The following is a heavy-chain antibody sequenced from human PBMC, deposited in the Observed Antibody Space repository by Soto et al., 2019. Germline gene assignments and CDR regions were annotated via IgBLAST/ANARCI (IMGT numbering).Heavy chain of an antibody. CDR1: GDTFTNYY. D-gene: IGHD6-13*01. CDR3: ARRYSSRWHFDY. J-gene: IGHJ4*02. V-gene: IGHV1-46*03. CDR2: INPSGGST. Sequence: ASVKVSWKASGDTFTNYYVHWVRQAPAQGLEWMGMINPSGGSTNYAQKFQGRVTMTRDTSTSTVYMELSSLRSEDTAVYYCARRYSSRWHFDYWGQGTPVTVSS.